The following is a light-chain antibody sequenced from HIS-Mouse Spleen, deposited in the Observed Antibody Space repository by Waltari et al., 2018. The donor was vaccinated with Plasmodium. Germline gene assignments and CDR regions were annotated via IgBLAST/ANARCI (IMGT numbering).Light chain of an antibody. Sequence: QSALTQPASVSGSPGQSITIHRTGTSRDVGSYNLVSWSQQHPGKPPKLMIYEGSKRPSGVSNRFSGSKSGNTASLTISGLQAEDEADYYCCSYAGSSTLVFGGGTKLTVL. CDR1: SRDVGSYNL. CDR3: CSYAGSSTLV. J-gene: IGLJ3*02. CDR2: EGS. V-gene: IGLV2-23*01.